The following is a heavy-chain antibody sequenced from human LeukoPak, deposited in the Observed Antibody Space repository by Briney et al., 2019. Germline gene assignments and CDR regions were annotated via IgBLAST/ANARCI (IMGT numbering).Heavy chain of an antibody. Sequence: ETLSLTCAVYGGSFSGYYWSWIRQPPGQGLEWVSAISGSGGSTYYADSVKGRFTISRDNSKNTLYLQMNSLSAGDTAVYYCAKDIPYYYDSNVYYWGQGTLVTVSS. J-gene: IGHJ4*02. CDR1: GGSFSGYY. D-gene: IGHD3-22*01. V-gene: IGHV3-23*01. CDR3: AKDIPYYYDSNVYY. CDR2: ISGSGGST.